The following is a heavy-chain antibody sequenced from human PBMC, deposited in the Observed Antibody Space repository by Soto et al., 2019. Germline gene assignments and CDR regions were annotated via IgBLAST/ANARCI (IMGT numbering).Heavy chain of an antibody. CDR1: GYTFTNYA. V-gene: IGHV1-3*01. D-gene: IGHD4-17*01. CDR2: INAINGTT. J-gene: IGHJ4*02. CDR3: ARAAGGDYSDWSY. Sequence: ASVKVSCKASGYTFTNYAVHWVRQAPGQRLEWMGGINAINGTTKYAQKFQGRVTITADESTSTAYMELSSLRSEDTAVYYCARAAGGDYSDWSYWGQGTLVTVSS.